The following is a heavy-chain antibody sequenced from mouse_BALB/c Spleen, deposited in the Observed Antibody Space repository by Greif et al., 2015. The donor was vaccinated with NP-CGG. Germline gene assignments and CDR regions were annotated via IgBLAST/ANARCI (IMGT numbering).Heavy chain of an antibody. V-gene: IGHV1S81*02. CDR1: GYTFTSYY. CDR2: INPSNGGT. D-gene: IGHD1-1*01. Sequence: VKLVESGAELVKPGASVKLSCKASGYTFTSYYMYWVKQRPGQGLEWIGGINPSNGGTNFNEKFKSKATLTVDKSSSTAYMQLSSLTSEDSAVYYCTRSGYYGPDYWGQGTTLTVSS. CDR3: TRSGYYGPDY. J-gene: IGHJ2*01.